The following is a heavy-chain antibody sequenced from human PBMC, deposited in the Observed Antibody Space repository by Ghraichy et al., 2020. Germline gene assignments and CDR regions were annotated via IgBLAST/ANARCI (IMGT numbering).Heavy chain of an antibody. V-gene: IGHV3-7*04. J-gene: IGHJ4*02. Sequence: ESLNISCAASGFTFNTYYMTWVRQAPGKGLEWVANIKQDGSEKYYVDSVKGRFTISRDNAKDSVYLQMNSLRAEDTAVYYCGRGGYIYGSNPVDYWGQGTQVTVSS. CDR2: IKQDGSEK. CDR3: GRGGYIYGSNPVDY. D-gene: IGHD5-18*01. CDR1: GFTFNTYY.